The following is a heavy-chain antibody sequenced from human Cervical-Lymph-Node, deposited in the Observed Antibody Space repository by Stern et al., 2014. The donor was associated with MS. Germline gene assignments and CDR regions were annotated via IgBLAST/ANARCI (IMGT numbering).Heavy chain of an antibody. D-gene: IGHD1-14*01. Sequence: VQLVQSGTEVKKPGASVKVSCKAFGYAFTSNSINWVRQAPGQGLEWMGWIRAYNGRPNYAQKFQGRVTMTTDTSKTTVSLELRSLRSDDTAVYYCAVDRTRGEDAFDIWGQGTMVIVSS. V-gene: IGHV1-18*01. J-gene: IGHJ3*02. CDR3: AVDRTRGEDAFDI. CDR1: GYAFTSNS. CDR2: IRAYNGRP.